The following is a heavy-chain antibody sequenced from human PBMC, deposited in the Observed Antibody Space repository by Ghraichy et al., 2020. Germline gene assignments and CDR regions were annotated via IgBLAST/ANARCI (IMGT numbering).Heavy chain of an antibody. CDR2: ITGASGAT. J-gene: IGHJ4*02. V-gene: IGHV3-23*01. Sequence: GGSLRLSCAASGFTFYTKAMYWVRQAPGKGLQWVSGITGASGATFLADSVKGRFSISRDNSESTLYLQMHSLRTEDTAIYYCARGTSDCWSGYADWGQGTLVTVS. CDR3: ARGTSDCWSGYAD. D-gene: IGHD3-3*01. CDR1: GFTFYTKA.